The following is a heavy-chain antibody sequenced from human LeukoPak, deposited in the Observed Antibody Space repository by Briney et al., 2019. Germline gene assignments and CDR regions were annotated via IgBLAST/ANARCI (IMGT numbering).Heavy chain of an antibody. J-gene: IGHJ4*02. Sequence: PGGSLRLFFAASGFIFSNHAMHWVRQAPGKGLEWVAVTSYDGGNTYYADSVNGRFTMYRDNSKNTINLQMDSLRIEDTAVYFCARDAGSGWSYLDFWGQGTLVTVSS. CDR3: ARDAGSGWSYLDF. CDR2: TSYDGGNT. D-gene: IGHD3-3*01. V-gene: IGHV3-30-3*01. CDR1: GFIFSNHA.